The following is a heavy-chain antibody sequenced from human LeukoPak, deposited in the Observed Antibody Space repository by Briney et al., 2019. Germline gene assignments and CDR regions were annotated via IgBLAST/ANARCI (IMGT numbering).Heavy chain of an antibody. CDR3: ARAEDGSWYYFDY. J-gene: IGHJ4*02. Sequence: SETLSLTCTVSGGSISSGSYYWSWIRQPAGKGLEWIGRIYTSGSTNYNPSLKSRVTISVDTSKNQLSPKLSSVTAADTAVYYCARAEDGSWYYFDYWGQGTLVTVSS. V-gene: IGHV4-61*02. D-gene: IGHD6-13*01. CDR2: IYTSGST. CDR1: GGSISSGSYY.